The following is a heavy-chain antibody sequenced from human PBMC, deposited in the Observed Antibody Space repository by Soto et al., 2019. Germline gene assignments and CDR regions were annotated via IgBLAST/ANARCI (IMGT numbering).Heavy chain of an antibody. CDR1: GYTFTSYG. J-gene: IGHJ6*03. CDR3: ARRDSSSWSSWGYYYYYMDV. CDR2: ISAYNGNT. V-gene: IGHV1-18*01. D-gene: IGHD6-13*01. Sequence: GASVKVSCKASGYTFTSYGISWVRQAPGQGLERMGWISAYNGNTNYAQKLQGRVTMTTDTSTSTAYMELRSLRSDDTAVYYCARRDSSSWSSWGYYYYYMDVWGKGTTVTVSS.